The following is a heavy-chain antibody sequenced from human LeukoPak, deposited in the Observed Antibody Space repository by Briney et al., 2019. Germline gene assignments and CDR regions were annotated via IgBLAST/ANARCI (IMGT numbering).Heavy chain of an antibody. CDR1: GGSISSYY. CDR2: IYYSGST. Sequence: SETLSLTCTVSGGSISSYYWSWLRQPPGEGLEWIGYIYYSGSTDYDPSLKSRVTISVDTSKNQFSLKLSSVTAADTAVYYCARDWGSSGWFDPWGQGTLVTVSS. D-gene: IGHD6-6*01. J-gene: IGHJ5*02. V-gene: IGHV4-59*01. CDR3: ARDWGSSGWFDP.